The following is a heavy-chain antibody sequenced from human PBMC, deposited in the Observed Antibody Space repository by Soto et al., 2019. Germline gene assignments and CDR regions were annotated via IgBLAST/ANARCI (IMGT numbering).Heavy chain of an antibody. CDR3: ASLMTKVPVK. D-gene: IGHD4-17*01. CDR2: ISSSSSYI. CDR1: GFTFGTYS. Sequence: GGPLRLSCAASGFTFGTYSMNRVRQAPGKGLEWVSSISSSSSYIYYADSVKGRFTISRDNAKNSLYLQMNSLRAEDTAVYYCASLMTKVPVKWGQGTLVTVSS. V-gene: IGHV3-21*01. J-gene: IGHJ4*02.